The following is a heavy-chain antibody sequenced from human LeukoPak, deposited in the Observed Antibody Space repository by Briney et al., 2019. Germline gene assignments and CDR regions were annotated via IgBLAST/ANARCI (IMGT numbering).Heavy chain of an antibody. CDR3: ARLPLLRRITIFGVVIGGYYFDY. CDR1: GGSISSGSYY. D-gene: IGHD3-3*01. CDR2: INHSGST. Sequence: TLSLTCTVSGGSISSGSYYWSWIRQPPGKGLEWIGEINHSGSTNYNPSLKSRVAISVDTSKNQFSLKLSSVTAADTAVYYCARLPLLRRITIFGVVIGGYYFDYWGQGTLVTVSS. J-gene: IGHJ4*02. V-gene: IGHV4-39*07.